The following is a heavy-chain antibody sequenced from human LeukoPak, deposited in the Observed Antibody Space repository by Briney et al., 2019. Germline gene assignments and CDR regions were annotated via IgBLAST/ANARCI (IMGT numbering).Heavy chain of an antibody. J-gene: IGHJ5*02. CDR2: IKQDGSEK. CDR3: AREPDNWFDP. V-gene: IGHV3-7*01. Sequence: GGSLRLSCEAPGFTLSTSWMTWVRQAPGKGLEWVANIKQDGSEKFYVASVKGRFTIPRDNAKNSLYLQMNSLRAEDTAVYYCAREPDNWFDPWGQGTLVTVSS. CDR1: GFTLSTSW.